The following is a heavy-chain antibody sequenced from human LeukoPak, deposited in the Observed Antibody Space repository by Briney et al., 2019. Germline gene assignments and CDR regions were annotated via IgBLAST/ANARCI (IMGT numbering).Heavy chain of an antibody. CDR3: ARDPWVGSTILH. CDR1: GFTVSNNY. D-gene: IGHD1-26*01. CDR2: LYSDDST. V-gene: IGHV3-66*02. Sequence: GGSLRLSCAVSGFTVSNNYMTWVRQSPGKGLEWVSVLYSDDSTYYADSVRGRFTMSRDNSKTTLYLQMNSLRAEDTAIYYCARDPWVGSTILHGGQGTLVTVSS. J-gene: IGHJ4*02.